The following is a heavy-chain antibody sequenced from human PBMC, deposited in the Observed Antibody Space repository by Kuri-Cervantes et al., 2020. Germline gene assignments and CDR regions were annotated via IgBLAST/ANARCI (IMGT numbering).Heavy chain of an antibody. CDR2: IYHSGST. V-gene: IGHV4-38-2*02. CDR3: ARDLRYCSGGSCEHLFDY. D-gene: IGHD2-15*01. CDR1: GGTFSNYY. Sequence: SQTLSLTCAVSGGTFSNYYWGWIRQPPGKGLEWIGSIYHSGSTYYNPSLKSRVTISVDTSKNQFSLKLSSVTAADTAVYYCARDLRYCSGGSCEHLFDYWGQGTLVTVSS. J-gene: IGHJ4*02.